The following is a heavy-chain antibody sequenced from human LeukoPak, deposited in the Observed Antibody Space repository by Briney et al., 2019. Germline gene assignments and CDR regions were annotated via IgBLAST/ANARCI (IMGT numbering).Heavy chain of an antibody. CDR2: IHHSGST. V-gene: IGHV4-34*01. D-gene: IGHD6-19*01. CDR3: AKRDGSGWYLDS. CDR1: IESFSGYH. J-gene: IGHJ4*02. Sequence: SETLSLTCAVYIESFSGYHWNWIRHPPGKGLEWIGEIHHSGSTHYNPSLKSPVTISVDKSKNQFSLKLTSVTAADTAVYYCAKRDGSGWYLDSWGQGTLVTVSS.